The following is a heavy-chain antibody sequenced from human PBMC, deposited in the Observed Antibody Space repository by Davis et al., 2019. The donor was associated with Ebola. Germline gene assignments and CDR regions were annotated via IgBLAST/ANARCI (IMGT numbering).Heavy chain of an antibody. CDR3: AKVERGI. V-gene: IGHV3-30*18. CDR2: ISYDGSNK. Sequence: SLKISCAASGFTFSNSGVHWVRQAPGKGLEWVAVISYDGSNKYYADSVKGRFTISRDNSKNTLYLQMNSLRAEDTAVYYCAKVERGIWGQGTMVTVSS. J-gene: IGHJ3*02. CDR1: GFTFSNSG.